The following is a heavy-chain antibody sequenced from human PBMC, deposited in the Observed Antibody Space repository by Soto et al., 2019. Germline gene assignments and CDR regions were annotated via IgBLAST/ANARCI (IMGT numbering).Heavy chain of an antibody. Sequence: QVQVVQSGDEVKETGASVRVSCKTSGYSFTAYGISWVRQAPGQGLEWMGWISCYNGKTKYAQKVQGRVTMTTDTSTRKAYMEVRSMTSDDTAIYYCARDAPPPELRFLEWHNSDYDGMDVWGEGTTVTVSS. D-gene: IGHD3-3*01. V-gene: IGHV1-18*01. CDR3: ARDAPPPELRFLEWHNSDYDGMDV. CDR1: GYSFTAYG. J-gene: IGHJ6*04. CDR2: ISCYNGKT.